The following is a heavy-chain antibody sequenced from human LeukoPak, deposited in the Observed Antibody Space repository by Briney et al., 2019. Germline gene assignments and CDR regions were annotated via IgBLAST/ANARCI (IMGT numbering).Heavy chain of an antibody. D-gene: IGHD6-19*01. CDR3: ARDPAVASFVDY. J-gene: IGHJ4*02. V-gene: IGHV4-34*12. CDR2: IIDTGST. Sequence: SETLSLTCVVYGESFSGYYWTWIRQPPGKGLEWIGEIIDTGSTKYNSSLKSRVTISVDTSKNQFSLKLSSVTAADTAVYYCARDPAVASFVDYWGQGTLVTVSS. CDR1: GESFSGYY.